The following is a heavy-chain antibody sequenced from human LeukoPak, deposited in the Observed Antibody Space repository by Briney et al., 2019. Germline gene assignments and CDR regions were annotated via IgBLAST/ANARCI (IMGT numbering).Heavy chain of an antibody. J-gene: IGHJ6*02. D-gene: IGHD2-15*01. CDR2: INHSGST. CDR3: ARGRYCSGGSCYYSRSYYYYYYGMDV. V-gene: IGHV4-39*07. Sequence: PSETLSLTCTVSGGSISSSSYYWGWIRQPPGKGLEWIGEINHSGSTNYNPSLKSRVTISVDTSKNQFSLKLSSVTAADTAVYYCARGRYCSGGSCYYSRSYYYYYYGMDVWGQGTTVTVSS. CDR1: GGSISSSSYY.